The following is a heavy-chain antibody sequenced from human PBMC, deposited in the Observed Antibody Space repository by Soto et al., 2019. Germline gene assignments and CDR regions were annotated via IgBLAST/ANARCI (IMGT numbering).Heavy chain of an antibody. Sequence: GGSLRLSCAASGFTFTSYAMNWVRLAPGKGLEWVSAISGTGYNTYYADSVKGRFTISRDNTKNTLYLQMNSLRAEDTAVYYCAKAGFSSSWSPTYFDSWGQGTLVTVS. V-gene: IGHV3-23*01. CDR2: ISGTGYNT. J-gene: IGHJ4*02. CDR1: GFTFTSYA. D-gene: IGHD6-13*01. CDR3: AKAGFSSSWSPTYFDS.